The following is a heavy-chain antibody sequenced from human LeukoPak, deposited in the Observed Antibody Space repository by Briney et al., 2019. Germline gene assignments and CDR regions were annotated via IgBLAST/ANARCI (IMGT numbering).Heavy chain of an antibody. D-gene: IGHD6-19*01. Sequence: PGGSLRLSCAASGFTFSSYGMHWVRKAPGKGLEWVAVIWYDGSNKYYADSVKGRFTISRDNSKNTLYLQMNSLRAEDTAVYYCARDPYSSGWYYFDYWGQGTLVTVSS. CDR1: GFTFSSYG. CDR2: IWYDGSNK. J-gene: IGHJ4*02. V-gene: IGHV3-33*01. CDR3: ARDPYSSGWYYFDY.